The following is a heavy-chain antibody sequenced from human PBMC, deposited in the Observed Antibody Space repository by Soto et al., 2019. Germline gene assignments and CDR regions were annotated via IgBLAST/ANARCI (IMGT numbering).Heavy chain of an antibody. CDR1: GGSVSSSSYY. Sequence: SETLSLTCTVSGGSVSSSSYYWSWIRQPRGKGLEWIGFIYYSGSTNYIPSLKSRVTMSVDTSKNQFSLKLSSVTAADTAVYYCARDQGTTVVIPGAFDIWGQGTMVTVSS. D-gene: IGHD4-17*01. CDR2: IYYSGST. J-gene: IGHJ3*02. CDR3: ARDQGTTVVIPGAFDI. V-gene: IGHV4-61*01.